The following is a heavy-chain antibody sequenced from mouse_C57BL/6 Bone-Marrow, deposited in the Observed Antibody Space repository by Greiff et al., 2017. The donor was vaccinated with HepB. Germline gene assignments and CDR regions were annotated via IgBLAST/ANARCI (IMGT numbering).Heavy chain of an antibody. J-gene: IGHJ3*01. CDR1: GYTFTSYG. CDR2: IYPRSGNT. V-gene: IGHV1-81*01. CDR3: ARDTDYYGSFAY. D-gene: IGHD1-1*01. Sequence: VQLVESGAELARPGASVKLSCKASGYTFTSYGISWVKQRTGQGLEWIGEIYPRSGNTYYNEKFKGKATLTADKSSSTAYMELRSLTSEDSAVYFCARDTDYYGSFAYWGQGTLVTVSA.